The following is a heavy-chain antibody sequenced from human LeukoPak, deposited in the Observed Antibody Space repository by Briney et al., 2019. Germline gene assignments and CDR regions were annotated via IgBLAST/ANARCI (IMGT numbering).Heavy chain of an antibody. CDR2: ISSSSSYI. Sequence: PGGSLRLSCAASGFTFSSYSMNWVGQAPGKGLEWVSSISSSSSYIYFADSVKGRFTISRDNAKNSLYLQMNSLRAEDTAVYYCASQVGATGHDYWGQGTLVTVSS. V-gene: IGHV3-21*01. CDR1: GFTFSSYS. CDR3: ASQVGATGHDY. J-gene: IGHJ4*02. D-gene: IGHD1-26*01.